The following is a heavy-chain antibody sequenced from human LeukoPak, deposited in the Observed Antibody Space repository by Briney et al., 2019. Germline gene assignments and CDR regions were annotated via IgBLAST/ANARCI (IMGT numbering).Heavy chain of an antibody. J-gene: IGHJ4*02. CDR1: GFTFSTYA. Sequence: PGGSLRLSCAASGFTFSTYAISWVCQAPGKGLEWVSAISGGGGSTYYADSVKGRFTISRDNSKNTLYLQMNSLRAEDTAVYYCAKEIFVDTAMVRALDYWGQGTLVTVSS. CDR3: AKEIFVDTAMVRALDY. CDR2: ISGGGGST. D-gene: IGHD5-18*01. V-gene: IGHV3-23*01.